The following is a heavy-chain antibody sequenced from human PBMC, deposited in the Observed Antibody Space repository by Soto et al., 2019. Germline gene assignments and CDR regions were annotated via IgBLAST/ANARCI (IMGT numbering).Heavy chain of an antibody. V-gene: IGHV4-39*01. CDR3: ARQGVVVAATGGVYYYYGMDV. J-gene: IGHJ6*02. CDR2: IYYSGST. Sequence: PSETLSLTCTVSGGSISSSSYYWGWIRQPPGKGLEWIGSIYYSGSTYYNPSLKSRVTISVDTSKNQFSLKLSSVTAADTAVYYCARQGVVVAATGGVYYYYGMDVWGQGTTVTVSS. CDR1: GGSISSSSYY. D-gene: IGHD2-15*01.